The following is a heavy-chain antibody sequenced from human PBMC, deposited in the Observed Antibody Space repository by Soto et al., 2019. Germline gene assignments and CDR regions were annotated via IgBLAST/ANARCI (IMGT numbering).Heavy chain of an antibody. V-gene: IGHV3-30-3*01. Sequence: PGGSLRLSCAASGFSFSYYAIHWVRQAPGKGLEWVTVISYDGNKKIYADSVKGRFTISRDNSKNTLYLQMNSLRPEDTAVYYCARGSSRFQDPYYYYALDVWGQGTTVTVSS. CDR1: GFSFSYYA. CDR2: ISYDGNKK. J-gene: IGHJ6*02. D-gene: IGHD6-13*01. CDR3: ARGSSRFQDPYYYYALDV.